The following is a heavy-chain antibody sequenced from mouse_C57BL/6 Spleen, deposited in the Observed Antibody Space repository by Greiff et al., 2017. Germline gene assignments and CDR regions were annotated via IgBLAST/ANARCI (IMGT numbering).Heavy chain of an antibody. V-gene: IGHV1-64*01. CDR1: GYTFTSYW. Sequence: VQLQQPGAELVKPGASVKLSCKASGYTFTSYWMHWVKQRPGQGLEWIGMIHPNSGSTNYNEKFKSKATLTVDKSSSTAYMQLSSLTSEDSAVYYCASPYEYDRAMDYWGQGTSVTVSS. D-gene: IGHD2-4*01. CDR2: IHPNSGST. CDR3: ASPYEYDRAMDY. J-gene: IGHJ4*01.